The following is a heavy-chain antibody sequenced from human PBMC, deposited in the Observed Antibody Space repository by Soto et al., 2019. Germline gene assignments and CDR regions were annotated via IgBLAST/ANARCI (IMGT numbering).Heavy chain of an antibody. Sequence: AAVGGTFSSFWGSRVSQAQGKGLVWVSRISRDVSSASHADSVKGRFTISRDNAKNTLDLQLNSLRAEDTAVDFRASDIPPQHWGQRTLDTVTS. CDR3: ASDIPPQH. J-gene: IGHJ1*01. CDR2: ISRDVSSA. V-gene: IGHV3-74*01. CDR1: GGTFSSFW.